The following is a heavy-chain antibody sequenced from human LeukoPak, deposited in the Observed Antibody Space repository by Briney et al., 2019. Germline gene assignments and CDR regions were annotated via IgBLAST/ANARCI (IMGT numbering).Heavy chain of an antibody. V-gene: IGHV1-18*01. Sequence: ASVKVSCKASGYTFTSYGISWVRQAPGQGLEWMGWISAYNGNTNYAQKLQGRVTMTTDTSTSTAYMELRSLRSDDTAVYYCARDHYDSSGYYYPFDYWGQGTLVTVSS. CDR3: ARDHYDSSGYYYPFDY. J-gene: IGHJ4*02. CDR1: GYTFTSYG. CDR2: ISAYNGNT. D-gene: IGHD3-22*01.